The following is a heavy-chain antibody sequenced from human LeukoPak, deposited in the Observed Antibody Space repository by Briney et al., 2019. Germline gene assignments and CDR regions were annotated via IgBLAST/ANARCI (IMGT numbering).Heavy chain of an antibody. Sequence: GGSLRLSCAASGFTFSDYYMSRIRQAPGKGLEWVSAISGSGGSTYYADSVRGRFTISRDNSKNTLYLQMNSLRLEDAAVYFCARAPVTSCRGAYCYPFDYWGQGTQVTVSS. CDR3: ARAPVTSCRGAYCYPFDY. D-gene: IGHD2-21*01. CDR1: GFTFSDYY. J-gene: IGHJ4*02. CDR2: ISGSGGST. V-gene: IGHV3-23*01.